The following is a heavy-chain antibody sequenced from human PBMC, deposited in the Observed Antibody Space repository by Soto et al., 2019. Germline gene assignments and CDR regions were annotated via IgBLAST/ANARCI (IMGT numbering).Heavy chain of an antibody. CDR2: IIPILGIA. J-gene: IGHJ4*02. CDR1: GGTFSSYT. CDR3: ARGYSGYGFFDY. D-gene: IGHD5-12*01. V-gene: IGHV1-69*02. Sequence: QVQLVQSGAEVKKPGSSVKVSCKASGGTFSSYTISWVRQAPGQGLEWMGRIIPILGIANYAQKVQGRVTITADKSTSTAYMELSSLRSEDTAVYYCARGYSGYGFFDYWGQGTLVTVSS.